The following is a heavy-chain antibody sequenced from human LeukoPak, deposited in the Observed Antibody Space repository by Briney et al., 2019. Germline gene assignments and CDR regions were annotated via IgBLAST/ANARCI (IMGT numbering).Heavy chain of an antibody. CDR1: GGSISSYY. CDR3: ARSFGSSSAALFDY. J-gene: IGHJ4*02. V-gene: IGHV4-59*01. CDR2: IYYSGST. Sequence: SETLSLTCTVSGGSISSYYWSWIRQPPGKGLEWIGYIYYSGSTDYNPSLKSRVTVSVDTSKNQFSLKLSSVTAADTAVYYCARSFGSSSAALFDYWGQGTLVTVSS. D-gene: IGHD6-6*01.